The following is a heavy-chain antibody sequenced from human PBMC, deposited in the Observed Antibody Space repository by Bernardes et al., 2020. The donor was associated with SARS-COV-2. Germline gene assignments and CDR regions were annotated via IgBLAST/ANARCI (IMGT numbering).Heavy chain of an antibody. CDR2: IGGSGVTT. J-gene: IGHJ5*01. CDR1: GFIFSDNA. CDR3: AKNYGSGGPNWFDS. D-gene: IGHD3-10*01. V-gene: IGHV3-23*01. Sequence: VWSLSLSCVVSGFIFSDNAMSWVRQAPGKGLEWVSAIGGSGVTTYYTDSVKGRFTISRDISKNTLYLQMNSLRAEDTAVYYCAKNYGSGGPNWFDSWGQGSLVTVSS.